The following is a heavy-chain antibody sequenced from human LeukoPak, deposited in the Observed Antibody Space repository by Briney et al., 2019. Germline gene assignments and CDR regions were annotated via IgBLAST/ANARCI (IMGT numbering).Heavy chain of an antibody. V-gene: IGHV4-59*01. D-gene: IGHD6-13*01. Sequence: PSETLSLTCTVSGGSISSYYWSWIRQPAGKGLEWIGYIYYSGSTNYNPSLKSRVTISVDTSKNQFSLKLSSVTAADTAVYYCARQMQLVDAFDIWGQGTMVTVSS. CDR2: IYYSGST. CDR3: ARQMQLVDAFDI. CDR1: GGSISSYY. J-gene: IGHJ3*02.